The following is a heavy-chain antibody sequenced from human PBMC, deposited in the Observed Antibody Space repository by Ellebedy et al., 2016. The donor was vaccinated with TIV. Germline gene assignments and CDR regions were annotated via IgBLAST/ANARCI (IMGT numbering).Heavy chain of an antibody. V-gene: IGHV3-23*01. CDR2: IGASGTTI. Sequence: GGSLRLXXAASGLTFSTHTMSSVPQAPRKGLEWASSIGASGTTIYYADSVKGRFIISRDNSKNTLYLQMNSLRADDTAVYYCAKVTPPLLGATESWGQGTLVTVSS. D-gene: IGHD1-26*01. CDR3: AKVTPPLLGATES. CDR1: GLTFSTHT. J-gene: IGHJ5*02.